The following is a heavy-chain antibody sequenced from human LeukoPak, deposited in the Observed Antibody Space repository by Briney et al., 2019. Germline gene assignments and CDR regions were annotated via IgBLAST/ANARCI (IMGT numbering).Heavy chain of an antibody. D-gene: IGHD6-19*01. CDR3: ARDKAVAGYYYYYYMDV. CDR1: GFTFSSYW. J-gene: IGHJ6*03. CDR2: IKQDGSEK. V-gene: IGHV3-7*01. Sequence: PGGSLRLSCAASGFTFSSYWMSWVRQAPGKGLEWVAHIKQDGSEKYYVDSVQGRFTTPRDNAKNSLYLQMNSLRAEDTAVYYCARDKAVAGYYYYYYMDVWGKGTTVTVSS.